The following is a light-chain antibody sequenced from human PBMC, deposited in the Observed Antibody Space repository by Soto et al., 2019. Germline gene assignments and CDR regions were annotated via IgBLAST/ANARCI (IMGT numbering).Light chain of an antibody. V-gene: IGLV2-8*01. CDR3: SAYAGSVFVV. CDR2: EVT. Sequence: QSALTQPSSASGSPGQSVTISCTGTSSDIGRYDYVSWYQQHPGKAPKLIIYEVTKRPSGAPDRFSGSKSGNTASLTVSGLQAEDEADYYCSAYAGSVFVVFGGGTKLTVL. J-gene: IGLJ2*01. CDR1: SSDIGRYDY.